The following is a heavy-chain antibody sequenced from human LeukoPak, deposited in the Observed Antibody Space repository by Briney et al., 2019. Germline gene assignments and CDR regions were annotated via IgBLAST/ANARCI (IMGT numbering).Heavy chain of an antibody. CDR3: ARGTVTTNYYYGMDV. Sequence: PGRSLRLSCAASGSTFSSYGMHWVRQAPGKGLEWVAVIWYDGSNKYYADSVKGRFTISRDNSKNTLYLQMNSLRAEDTAVYYCARGTVTTNYYYGMDVWGQGTTVTVSS. D-gene: IGHD4-17*01. J-gene: IGHJ6*02. V-gene: IGHV3-33*01. CDR1: GSTFSSYG. CDR2: IWYDGSNK.